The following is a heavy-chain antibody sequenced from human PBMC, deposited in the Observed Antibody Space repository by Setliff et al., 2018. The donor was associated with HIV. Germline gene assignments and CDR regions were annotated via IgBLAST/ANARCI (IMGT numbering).Heavy chain of an antibody. J-gene: IGHJ5*01. CDR1: GFTFNNYW. CDR2: IDNGGSGT. D-gene: IGHD3-10*01. V-gene: IGHV3-74*03. CDR3: ARGAGWVRAITPQFDS. Sequence: GALRLSCAASGFTFNNYWMHWVRQGPGKGLVWVSQIDNGGSGTTYADSVKGRFTISRDNAKKTLYLQMDSLRVEDTAVYYCARGAGWVRAITPQFDSWGQGIQVTVSS.